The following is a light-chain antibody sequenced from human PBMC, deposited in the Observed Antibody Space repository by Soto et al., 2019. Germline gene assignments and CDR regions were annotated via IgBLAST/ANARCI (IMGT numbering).Light chain of an antibody. Sequence: EIVLTQSPVTLSLSPGESATLSCRASQTVISSNLGWYQQKHGQAPRLLIYGASTRATGVPDRFNGNGSGTDFTLTISRLEPEDFAVYHCQQYGSSPTFGQGTKLESK. J-gene: IGKJ2*01. CDR3: QQYGSSPT. V-gene: IGKV3-20*01. CDR2: GAS. CDR1: QTVISSN.